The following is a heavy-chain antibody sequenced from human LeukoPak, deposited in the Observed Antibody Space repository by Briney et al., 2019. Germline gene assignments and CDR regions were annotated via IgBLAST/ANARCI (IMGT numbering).Heavy chain of an antibody. J-gene: IGHJ4*02. Sequence: GVSLRLSCAASGFTFSSYNMNWVRQAPGKGLEWISFISSSSSIYYADSVKGRFTISRDNAKNSLYLQMNSLRDEDTAVFYCARQRQGSFDYWGQGTLVTASS. CDR1: GFTFSSYN. V-gene: IGHV3-48*02. CDR2: ISSSSSI. CDR3: ARQRQGSFDY. D-gene: IGHD2-15*01.